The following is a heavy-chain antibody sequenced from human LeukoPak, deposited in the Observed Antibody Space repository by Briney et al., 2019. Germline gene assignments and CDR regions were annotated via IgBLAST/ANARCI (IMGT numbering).Heavy chain of an antibody. V-gene: IGHV3-30*03. CDR1: GFTFSSYG. J-gene: IGHJ4*02. D-gene: IGHD2-21*01. CDR2: ISYDGSNK. Sequence: PGGSLRLSCAASGFTFSSYGMHWVRQAPGKGLEWVAVISYDGSNKYYADSVKGRFTISRDNSKNTLYLQMNSLRAEDTAVYYCARDGFVVDFDYWGQGTLVTVSS. CDR3: ARDGFVVDFDY.